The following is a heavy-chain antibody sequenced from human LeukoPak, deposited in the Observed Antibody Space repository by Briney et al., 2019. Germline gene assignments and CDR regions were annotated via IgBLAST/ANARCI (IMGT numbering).Heavy chain of an antibody. Sequence: PSETLSLTCAVSGYSISSGYYWGWIRQPPGKGLEWIGSIYHSGSTYYNPSLESRVTISVDTSKNQFSLKLSSVTAAGTAVYYCARQDWNYSDWFDPWGQGTLVTVSS. CDR3: ARQDWNYSDWFDP. CDR1: GYSISSGYY. V-gene: IGHV4-38-2*01. D-gene: IGHD1-7*01. J-gene: IGHJ5*02. CDR2: IYHSGST.